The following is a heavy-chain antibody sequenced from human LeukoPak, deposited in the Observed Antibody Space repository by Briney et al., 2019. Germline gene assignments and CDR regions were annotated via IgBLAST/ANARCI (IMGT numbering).Heavy chain of an antibody. CDR3: ARETEAPGGRSWDF. Sequence: SETLSLTCTVSGGSIGSYYWTWIRQPAGKGLEWIGRIHTSGSTNHNPSLKSRVTMSVDTSNNQFSLKLSSVTAADTAVYYCARETEAPGGRSWDFWGQGTLVTVSS. V-gene: IGHV4-4*07. CDR2: IHTSGST. D-gene: IGHD2-8*02. J-gene: IGHJ4*02. CDR1: GGSIGSYY.